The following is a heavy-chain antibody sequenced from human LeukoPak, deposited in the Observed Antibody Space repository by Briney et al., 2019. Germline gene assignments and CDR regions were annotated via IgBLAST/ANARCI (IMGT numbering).Heavy chain of an antibody. V-gene: IGHV3-30*18. Sequence: GGSLRLSCAASGFTVSSNYMSWVRQAPGKGLEWVAVISYDGSNKYYADSVKGRFTISRDNSKNTLYLQMNSLRAEDTAVYYCAKDYCSGGSCYDFDYWGQGTLVTVSS. CDR2: ISYDGSNK. J-gene: IGHJ4*02. CDR3: AKDYCSGGSCYDFDY. D-gene: IGHD2-15*01. CDR1: GFTVSSNY.